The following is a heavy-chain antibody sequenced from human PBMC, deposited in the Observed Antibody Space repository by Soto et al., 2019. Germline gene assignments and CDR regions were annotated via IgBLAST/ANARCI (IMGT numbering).Heavy chain of an antibody. V-gene: IGHV5-51*01. Sequence: PXESLTISCKGSGYSFTSYWIGWVRQMPGKGLEWMGIIYPGDSDTRYSPSFQGQVTTSADKSISTAYPQWSSLKASDTAMYYCARGVGYCSGGSCNWFDPWGQGTLVTVSS. D-gene: IGHD2-15*01. CDR2: IYPGDSDT. CDR1: GYSFTSYW. CDR3: ARGVGYCSGGSCNWFDP. J-gene: IGHJ5*02.